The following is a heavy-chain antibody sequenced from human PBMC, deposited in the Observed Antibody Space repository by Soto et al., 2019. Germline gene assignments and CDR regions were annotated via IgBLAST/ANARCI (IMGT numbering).Heavy chain of an antibody. J-gene: IGHJ1*01. CDR1: GYTFTSYG. V-gene: IGHV1-18*01. Sequence: QVQLVQSGAEVKKPGASVKVSCKASGYTFTSYGISWVRQAPGQGLEWMGWISAYNGNTNYAQKLKGRVTMTTDTATRTACVELRSPGSEDTAADYCAGDVRRSEVLGRTNHGSGYWGQGTLVTVSS. CDR2: ISAYNGNT. D-gene: IGHD3-10*01. CDR3: AGDVRRSEVLGRTNHGSGY.